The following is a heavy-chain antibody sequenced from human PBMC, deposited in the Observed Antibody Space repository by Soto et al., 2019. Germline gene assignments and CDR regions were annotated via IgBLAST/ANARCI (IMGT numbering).Heavy chain of an antibody. J-gene: IGHJ5*02. CDR3: ARSLVVVPAAIREDWFDP. CDR2: LWYDGSNK. CDR1: GFTFRSYG. D-gene: IGHD2-2*02. V-gene: IGHV3-33*01. Sequence: QVQLVESGGGVVQPGRSLRLSCAAAGFTFRSYGMHWVRQAPGKGLEWVAGLWYDGSNKYYADSVKGRFTISRDNSKNTLYLQMNSRRAEDTAVYYCARSLVVVPAAIREDWFDPCGQGTSVTVSS.